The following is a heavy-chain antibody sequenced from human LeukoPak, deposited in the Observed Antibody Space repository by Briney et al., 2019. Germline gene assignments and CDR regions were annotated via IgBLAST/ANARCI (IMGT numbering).Heavy chain of an antibody. Sequence: SVKVSCKASGGTFSSYAISWVRQAPGQGLEWMGGIIPIFGTANYAQKFQGRVTITADESTSTAYMELSSLRSEDTAVYYCAAYYYGSGSYWYYFGYWGQGTLVTVSS. CDR1: GGTFSSYA. CDR3: AAYYYGSGSYWYYFGY. J-gene: IGHJ4*02. V-gene: IGHV1-69*01. CDR2: IIPIFGTA. D-gene: IGHD3-10*01.